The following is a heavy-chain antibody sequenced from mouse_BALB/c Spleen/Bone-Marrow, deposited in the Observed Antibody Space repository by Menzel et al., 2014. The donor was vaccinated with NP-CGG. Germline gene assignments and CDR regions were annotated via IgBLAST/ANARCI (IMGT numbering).Heavy chain of an antibody. J-gene: IGHJ2*01. CDR1: GDSITSGY. CDR2: ISYSGIT. CDR3: AAYEGFYIDY. V-gene: IGHV3-8*02. D-gene: IGHD2-3*01. Sequence: SGLSLVKPSQTLSLTCSFTGDSITSGYWNWIRKFPGNKIEYMGYISYSGITYYSPSLKSRISITRDTPKNQYYLQLNSVHTEDTATYCCAAYEGFYIDYWGQGTTLTVSS.